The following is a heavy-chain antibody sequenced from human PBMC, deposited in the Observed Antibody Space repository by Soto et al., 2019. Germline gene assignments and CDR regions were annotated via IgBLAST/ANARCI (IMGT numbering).Heavy chain of an antibody. V-gene: IGHV1-46*01. CDR2: INPSDAYT. J-gene: IGHJ4*02. Sequence: QVQLVQSGAEVKKPGAAVKVSSRASGYTFISYYIHWVRQAPGQGLEWMGLINPSDAYTDYAQKFQGRVTLTRDTSTSIVYMELSSLRSEDTAIYYCARDHVDTPMTDFDYWGQGTLVTVSS. CDR1: GYTFISYY. D-gene: IGHD5-18*01. CDR3: ARDHVDTPMTDFDY.